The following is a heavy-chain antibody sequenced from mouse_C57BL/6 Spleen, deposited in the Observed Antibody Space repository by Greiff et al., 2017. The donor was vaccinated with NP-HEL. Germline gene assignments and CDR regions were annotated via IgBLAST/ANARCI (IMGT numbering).Heavy chain of an antibody. Sequence: QVHVKQSGAELVRPGASVTLSCKASGYTFTDYEMHWVKQTPVHGLEWIGAIDPETGGTAYNQKFKGKAILTADKSSSTAYMELRSLTSEDSAVYYCTREGYDPFFAYWGQGTLVTVSA. J-gene: IGHJ3*01. D-gene: IGHD2-2*01. CDR1: GYTFTDYE. CDR3: TREGYDPFFAY. CDR2: IDPETGGT. V-gene: IGHV1-15*01.